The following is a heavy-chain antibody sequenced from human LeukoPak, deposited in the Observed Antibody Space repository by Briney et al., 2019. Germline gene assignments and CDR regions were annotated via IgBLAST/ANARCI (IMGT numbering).Heavy chain of an antibody. V-gene: IGHV4-34*01. CDR2: INHSGST. CDR3: AREEDTASY. J-gene: IGHJ4*02. D-gene: IGHD5-18*01. CDR1: GGSFSGYY. Sequence: PSETLSLTCAVYGGSFSGYYWSWIPQPPGKGLEWIGEINHSGSTNYNPSLKSRVTISVDTSKNRFSLKLSSVTAADTAVYYCAREEDTASYWGKGTLVTVSS.